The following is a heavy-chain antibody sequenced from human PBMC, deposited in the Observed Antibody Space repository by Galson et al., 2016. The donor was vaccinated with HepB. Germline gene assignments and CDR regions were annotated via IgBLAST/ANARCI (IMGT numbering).Heavy chain of an antibody. V-gene: IGHV3-48*01. CDR1: GFTFSSYS. CDR2: ISVYRTI. CDR3: ARSVEGHFDY. Sequence: SLRLSRAASGFTFSSYSMNWVRQAPGKGLEWVSYISVYRTIYYADSVKGRFTISRDKAKNSVYLQMNTLGADDTAVYYCARSVEGHFDYWGQGILVTVSS. D-gene: IGHD1-1*01. J-gene: IGHJ4*02.